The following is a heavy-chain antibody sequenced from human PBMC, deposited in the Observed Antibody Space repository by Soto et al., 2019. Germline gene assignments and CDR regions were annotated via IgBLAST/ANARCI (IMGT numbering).Heavy chain of an antibody. D-gene: IGHD6-13*01. CDR2: ISGSGGST. Sequence: GGSLRLSCAASGFPFSSYAMSWVRQAPGKGLEWVSAISGSGGSTYYADSVKGRFTISRDNSKNTLYLQMNSLRAEDTAVYYCAKARQWDSSSPFDYWGQGTLVTVSS. CDR3: AKARQWDSSSPFDY. V-gene: IGHV3-23*01. CDR1: GFPFSSYA. J-gene: IGHJ4*02.